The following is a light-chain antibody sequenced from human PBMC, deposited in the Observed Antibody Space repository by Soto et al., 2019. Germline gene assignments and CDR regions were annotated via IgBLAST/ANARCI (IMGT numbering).Light chain of an antibody. CDR2: GAF. CDR3: QQYNDWPLT. Sequence: IVLTHSPATLSSFPFYRVTLSFMASQYINTRLAWYQQKPGQAPSLLIYGAFTRATGIPARFSGTGSGTEFTLTISSLQSEDFALYYCQQYNDWPLTFGQGTKVDIK. J-gene: IGKJ1*01. V-gene: IGKV3-15*01. CDR1: QYINTR.